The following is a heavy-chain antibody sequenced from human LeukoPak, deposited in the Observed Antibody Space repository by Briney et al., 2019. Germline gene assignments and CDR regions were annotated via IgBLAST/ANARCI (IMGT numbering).Heavy chain of an antibody. CDR3: ARDDCSSTSCFFDY. Sequence: SETLSLTCTVSGGSINSGGYYWSWIRQHPGKGLEWIGYIYYSGSTYYNPSLKSRVTISVDTSKNQFSLKLSSVTAADTAVYYCARDDCSSTSCFFDYWGQGTLVTVSS. V-gene: IGHV4-31*03. D-gene: IGHD2-2*01. CDR1: GGSINSGGYY. J-gene: IGHJ4*02. CDR2: IYYSGST.